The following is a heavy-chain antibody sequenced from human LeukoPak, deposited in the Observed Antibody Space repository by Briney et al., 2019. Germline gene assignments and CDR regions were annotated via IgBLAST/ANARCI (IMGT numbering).Heavy chain of an antibody. CDR2: VNPNSGNT. Sequence: GASVKVSCKASGYTFTSYDINWVRQATGQGLEWMGWVNPNSGNTGYAQKFQGRVTMTRNTSISTAYMELSSLRSEDTAVYYCARVYYDFWSGYLDAFDIWGQGTMVTVSS. CDR3: ARVYYDFWSGYLDAFDI. D-gene: IGHD3-3*01. CDR1: GYTFTSYD. J-gene: IGHJ3*02. V-gene: IGHV1-8*01.